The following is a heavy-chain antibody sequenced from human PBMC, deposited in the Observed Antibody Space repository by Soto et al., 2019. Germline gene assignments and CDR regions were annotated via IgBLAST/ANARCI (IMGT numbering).Heavy chain of an antibody. Sequence: GGSLRLSCAASGFTFSSYGMHWVRQAPGKGLEWVALISYDGSDKYYADSVKGRFTISRDNSKSTLYLQMNSLRVEDTAVYYCGAGKYFSDYWGQGNLVTVS. J-gene: IGHJ4*02. CDR2: ISYDGSDK. CDR1: GFTFSSYG. D-gene: IGHD1-1*01. CDR3: GAGKYFSDY. V-gene: IGHV3-30*03.